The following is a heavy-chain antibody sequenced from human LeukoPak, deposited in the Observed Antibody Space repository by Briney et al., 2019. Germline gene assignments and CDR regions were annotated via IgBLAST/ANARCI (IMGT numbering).Heavy chain of an antibody. Sequence: GGSLRLSCAASGFTVSSNYMSWVRQAPGKGLEWVSVIYSGGSTYYADSVKGRFTISRDNSKNTLYLQMNSLRAEDAAVYYCAMHDSSGYFSFDYWGQGTLVTVSS. D-gene: IGHD3-22*01. CDR2: IYSGGST. CDR3: AMHDSSGYFSFDY. J-gene: IGHJ4*02. CDR1: GFTVSSNY. V-gene: IGHV3-53*01.